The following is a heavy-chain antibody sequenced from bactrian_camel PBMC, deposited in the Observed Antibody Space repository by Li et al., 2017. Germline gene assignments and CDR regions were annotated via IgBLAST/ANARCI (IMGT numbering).Heavy chain of an antibody. D-gene: IGHD4*01. Sequence: VQLVESGGGLVQPGGSLRLSCAASGFTFSTSFMYWVRQAPGKGLEWVSGIMNGGGATYYDDSVKGRFTISRDSTKNSLYLQMNNLKPEDTAMYYCAAGTHRATMLWRDWGQGTQVTVS. CDR2: IMNGGGAT. CDR1: GFTFSTSF. CDR3: AAGTHRATMLWRD. J-gene: IGHJ4*01. V-gene: IGHV3S1*01.